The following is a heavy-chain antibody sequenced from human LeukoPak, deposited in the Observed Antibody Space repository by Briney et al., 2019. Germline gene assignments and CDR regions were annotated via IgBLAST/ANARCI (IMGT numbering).Heavy chain of an antibody. Sequence: SVKVSCKASGGTFSSYAISWVRQAPGQGLEWMGGIIPIFGTANYAQKFQGRVTITADESTSTAYMELSSLRSEDTAVYYCARDQGFWSGYYYYFYYMDVWGKGTTVTVSS. CDR2: IIPIFGTA. CDR1: GGTFSSYA. D-gene: IGHD3-3*01. V-gene: IGHV1-69*13. CDR3: ARDQGFWSGYYYYFYYMDV. J-gene: IGHJ6*03.